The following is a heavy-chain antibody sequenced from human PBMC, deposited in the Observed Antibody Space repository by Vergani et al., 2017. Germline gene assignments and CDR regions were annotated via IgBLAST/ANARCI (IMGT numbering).Heavy chain of an antibody. CDR3: ASSINSVYSYGWDYYYYGMDV. Sequence: QVQLQESGPGLVKPPGTLSLTCAVSGGSISSSNWWSWVRQPPGKGLEWIGEINHSGSTNYNPSLKSRVTISVDTSTNQFSLKLSSVTAADTAVYYCASSINSVYSYGWDYYYYGMDVWGQGTTVTVSS. J-gene: IGHJ6*02. V-gene: IGHV4-4*03. CDR2: INHSGST. CDR1: GGSISSSNW. D-gene: IGHD5-18*01.